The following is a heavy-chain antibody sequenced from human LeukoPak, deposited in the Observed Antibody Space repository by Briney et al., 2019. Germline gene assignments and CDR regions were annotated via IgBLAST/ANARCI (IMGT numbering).Heavy chain of an antibody. CDR3: ARAPEYYYESSGYQFDY. CDR1: GFTFSSYA. D-gene: IGHD3-22*01. V-gene: IGHV3-21*01. CDR2: ISSSSSYI. J-gene: IGHJ4*02. Sequence: PGGSLRLSCAASGFTFSSYAMSWVRQAPGKGLEWVSSISSSSSYIYYADSVKGRFTISRDNAKNPLYLQFNSLRVEDTAVYYCARAPEYYYESSGYQFDYWGQGTLVTVSS.